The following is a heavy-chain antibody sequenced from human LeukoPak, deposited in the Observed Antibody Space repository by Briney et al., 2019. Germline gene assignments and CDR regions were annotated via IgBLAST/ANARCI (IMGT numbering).Heavy chain of an antibody. V-gene: IGHV3-33*01. D-gene: IGHD1-26*01. CDR1: GFTFSSYG. CDR3: ARDLDSGSYQYYYYYGMDV. Sequence: PGRSLRLSCAASGFTFSSYGMHWVRQAPGKGLEWVAVIWYDGSNKYYADSVKGRFTISRDNSKNTPYLQMNSLRAEDTAVYYCARDLDSGSYQYYYYYGMDVWGQGTTVTVSS. J-gene: IGHJ6*02. CDR2: IWYDGSNK.